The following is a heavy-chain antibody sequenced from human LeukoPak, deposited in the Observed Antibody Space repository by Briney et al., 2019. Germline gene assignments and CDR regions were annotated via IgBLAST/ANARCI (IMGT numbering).Heavy chain of an antibody. V-gene: IGHV4-30-2*01. CDR1: GGSINSDGYY. J-gene: IGHJ5*02. Sequence: PSETLSLTCNVSGGSINSDGYYWSWIRQPPGKGLEWIGYIYKSGSTNYNPSLKSRVTISVERSKNQFSLKLTSVTAADTAVYYCARQGYCSGTSCYAGGDWFDPWGQGTLVTVSS. CDR2: IYKSGST. D-gene: IGHD2-2*01. CDR3: ARQGYCSGTSCYAGGDWFDP.